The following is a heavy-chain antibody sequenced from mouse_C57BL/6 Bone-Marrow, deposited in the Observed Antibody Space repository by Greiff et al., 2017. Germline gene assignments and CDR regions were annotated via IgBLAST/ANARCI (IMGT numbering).Heavy chain of an antibody. D-gene: IGHD1-1*01. CDR1: GYTFTSYW. CDR2: IDPSDSYT. V-gene: IGHV1-59*01. Sequence: VQLQQPGAELVRPGTSVKLSCKASGYTFTSYWMHWVKQRPGQGLEWIGVIDPSDSYTNYNQKFKGKAPLTVDTSSSTAYMQLSSLTSEDSAVYYCARWITTVVATGFDYWGQGTTLTVSS. J-gene: IGHJ2*01. CDR3: ARWITTVVATGFDY.